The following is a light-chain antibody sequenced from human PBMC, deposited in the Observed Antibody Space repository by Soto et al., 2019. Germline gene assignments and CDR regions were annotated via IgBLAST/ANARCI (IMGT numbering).Light chain of an antibody. J-gene: IGKJ4*01. V-gene: IGKV3-15*01. CDR2: GAS. Sequence: EIVMTQSPATLSVSPGERATLSCRASQSVSSSLAWYQQKLGQAPRLLIYGASTRATGIPDRFSGSGSGTEFTLTISRLQPEDFAVYYCHQYDNWLTFGGGTKVDIK. CDR1: QSVSSS. CDR3: HQYDNWLT.